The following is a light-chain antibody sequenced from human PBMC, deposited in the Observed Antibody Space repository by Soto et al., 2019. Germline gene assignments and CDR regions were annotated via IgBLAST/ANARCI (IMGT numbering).Light chain of an antibody. Sequence: EIVMTQSPATLSVSPGERATLSCRASQSVSSNLAWYQQKPGQAPRLLIYGASTRATGIPARFSGSGSGTEFTLTISSLQSEDFAVYYCQQYNNWLWTFGQGPTV. CDR1: QSVSSN. CDR3: QQYNNWLWT. V-gene: IGKV3-15*01. J-gene: IGKJ1*01. CDR2: GAS.